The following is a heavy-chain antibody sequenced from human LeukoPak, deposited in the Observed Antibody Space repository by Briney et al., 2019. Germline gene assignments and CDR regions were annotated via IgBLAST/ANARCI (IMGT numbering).Heavy chain of an antibody. CDR3: ARHPFATPFDY. CDR1: GGSISNYY. D-gene: IGHD2-15*01. Sequence: SETLSLTCNVSGGSISNYYWSWIRQPPGKGLEWIGYMYHTGHTMYNSSLKSRVTISLDTSKNHFSLRLSSVTAADTAVYYCARHPFATPFDYWGPGTLVTVSS. CDR2: MYHTGHT. J-gene: IGHJ4*02. V-gene: IGHV4-59*08.